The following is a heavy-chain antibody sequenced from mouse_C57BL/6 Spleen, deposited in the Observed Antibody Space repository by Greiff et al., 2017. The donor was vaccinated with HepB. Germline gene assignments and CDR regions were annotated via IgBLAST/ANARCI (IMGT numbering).Heavy chain of an antibody. CDR3: ARNWGSSYLYFDV. D-gene: IGHD1-1*01. CDR2: IWSGGST. CDR1: GFSLTSYG. Sequence: VQLQQSGPGLVQPSQSLSITCTVSGFSLTSYGVHWVRQSPGKGLEWLGVIWSGGSTDYNAAFISRLSISKDNSKSQVFFKMNSLQADDTAIYYCARNWGSSYLYFDVWGTGTTVTVSS. J-gene: IGHJ1*03. V-gene: IGHV2-2*01.